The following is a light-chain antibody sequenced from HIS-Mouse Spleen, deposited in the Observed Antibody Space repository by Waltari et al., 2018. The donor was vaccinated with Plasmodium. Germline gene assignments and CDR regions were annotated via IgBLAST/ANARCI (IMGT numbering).Light chain of an antibody. CDR2: RNN. CDR3: AAWDDSLNGWV. Sequence: QSVLTQPPSASGTPGQRVTISCSGSSSNTGSNTVNWYQQHPGTAPKLLIHRNNQRPSGVPDRFSGSKSGTSASLAISGLQSEDEADYYCAAWDDSLNGWVFGGGTKLTVL. J-gene: IGLJ3*02. V-gene: IGLV1-44*01. CDR1: SSNTGSNT.